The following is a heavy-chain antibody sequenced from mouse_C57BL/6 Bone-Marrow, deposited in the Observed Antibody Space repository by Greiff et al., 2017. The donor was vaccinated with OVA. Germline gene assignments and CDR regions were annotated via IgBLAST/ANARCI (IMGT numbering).Heavy chain of an antibody. Sequence: QVQLQQSGAELVRPGTSVKVSCKASGYAFTNYLIEWVKQRPGQGLEWIGVINPGSGGTNYNEKFKGKATLTADKSSSTAYMQLSSLTSEDSAVDFCARSDDPSWYFDVWGTGTTVTVSS. CDR2: INPGSGGT. J-gene: IGHJ1*03. V-gene: IGHV1-54*01. CDR1: GYAFTNYL. CDR3: ARSDDPSWYFDV.